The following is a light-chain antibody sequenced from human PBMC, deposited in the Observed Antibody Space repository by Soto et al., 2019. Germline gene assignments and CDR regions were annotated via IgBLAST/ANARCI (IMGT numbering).Light chain of an antibody. CDR1: QSVNRRY. Sequence: EIVLTQSPGTLSLSPGERATLSCRASQSVNRRYLAWYQQKPGQAPRLLIYGASSRATGIPDRFSGTGSGTDFALIINRLETEDLAVYYCQQYGSSPYTFGLGTKLEIK. V-gene: IGKV3-20*01. CDR2: GAS. CDR3: QQYGSSPYT. J-gene: IGKJ2*01.